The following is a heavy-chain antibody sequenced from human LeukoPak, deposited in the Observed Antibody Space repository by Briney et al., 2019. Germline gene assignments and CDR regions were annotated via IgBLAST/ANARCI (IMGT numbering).Heavy chain of an antibody. V-gene: IGHV3-23*01. CDR1: GFTFSSYC. CDR2: ISGSGGST. Sequence: GGSLRLSCAASGFTFSSYCMSWVRQAPGKGLEWVSGISGSGGSTYYADSVKGRFTISRDNSKNTLYLQMNSLRAEDTAIYYCAKDRTFDWLPSDYWGQGTLVTVSS. J-gene: IGHJ4*02. CDR3: AKDRTFDWLPSDY. D-gene: IGHD3-9*01.